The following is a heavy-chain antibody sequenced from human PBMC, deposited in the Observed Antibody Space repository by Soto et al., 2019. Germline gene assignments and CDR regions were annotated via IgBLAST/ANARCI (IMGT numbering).Heavy chain of an antibody. CDR2: IIPILGIA. J-gene: IGHJ4*02. Sequence: QVQLVQSGAEVKKPGSSVKVSCKASGGTFSSYTISWVRQAPGQGLEWMGRIIPILGIANYAQKFQGRVTINADKSTSTAYMELSSLRSEDTAVYYCARDSETAAAASFGLRYFDYWGQGTLVTVSS. D-gene: IGHD6-13*01. V-gene: IGHV1-69*08. CDR1: GGTFSSYT. CDR3: ARDSETAAAASFGLRYFDY.